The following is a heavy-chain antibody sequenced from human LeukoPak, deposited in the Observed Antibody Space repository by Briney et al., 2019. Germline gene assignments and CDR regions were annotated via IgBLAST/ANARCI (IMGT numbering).Heavy chain of an antibody. V-gene: IGHV3-7*01. CDR3: AREGQVGAMKAPNWLDP. J-gene: IGHJ5*02. CDR1: GFTFSSHW. CDR2: INQDGSEK. D-gene: IGHD1-26*01. Sequence: GGSLRLSCAASGFTFSSHWMSWVRQAPGKGLEWVANINQDGSEKFYVDSVKGRFTISRDNAKNSLYLQMNSLRAEDTAVYYCAREGQVGAMKAPNWLDPWGQGTLVTVSS.